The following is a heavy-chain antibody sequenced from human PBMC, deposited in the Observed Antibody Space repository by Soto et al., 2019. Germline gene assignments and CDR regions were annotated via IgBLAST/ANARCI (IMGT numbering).Heavy chain of an antibody. CDR1: GGSVSSSSYY. D-gene: IGHD3-9*01. J-gene: IGHJ4*02. CDR2: VYYSGST. Sequence: SETLSLTCTVSGGSVSSSSYYWGWVRQPPGKGLEWIGSVYYSGSTYYNPSLESRVTISVDKSKNQFSLKLMSLSAADTAVYYFWRLEGLATISYYFDYWGQGALVTVSS. V-gene: IGHV4-39*01. CDR3: WRLEGLATISYYFDY.